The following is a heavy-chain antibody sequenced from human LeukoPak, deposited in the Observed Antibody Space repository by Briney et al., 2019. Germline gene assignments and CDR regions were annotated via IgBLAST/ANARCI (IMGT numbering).Heavy chain of an antibody. CDR2: IKQDGSER. D-gene: IGHD3-10*01. V-gene: IGHV3-7*01. J-gene: IGHJ4*02. CDR1: GFTFSSYW. Sequence: GGSLRLSCAVSGFTFSSYWMSWVRQAPGKGLEWVANIKQDGSERYHVDSVKGRFTITRDNAKNSLYLQVSNLRAEDTAVYYCARDRSYGSGSLDIDYWGQGTLVTVSS. CDR3: ARDRSYGSGSLDIDY.